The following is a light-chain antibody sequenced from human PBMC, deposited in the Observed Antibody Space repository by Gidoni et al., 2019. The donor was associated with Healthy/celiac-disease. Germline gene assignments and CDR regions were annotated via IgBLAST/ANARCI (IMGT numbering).Light chain of an antibody. CDR1: SSNIGSKT. Sequence: QSVLTQPPSASGTPGQRVTISCSGSSSNIGSKTVNWYQQLPGTAPKLLIYSNNQRPSGVPDRFAGSKSGTSASLAISELQSEDEADYYCAAWDDSLNGPVFGGGTKLTV. CDR3: AAWDDSLNGPV. J-gene: IGLJ3*02. V-gene: IGLV1-44*01. CDR2: SNN.